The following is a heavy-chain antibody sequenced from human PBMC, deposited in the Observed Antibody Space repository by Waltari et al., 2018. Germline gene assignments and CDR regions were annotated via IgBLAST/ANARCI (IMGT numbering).Heavy chain of an antibody. CDR2: ISGSGGST. D-gene: IGHD2-2*02. CDR1: GFTFSSYA. Sequence: EVQLLESGGGLVQPGGSLRLSCAASGFTFSSYAMSWVRQAPGKGLEWVSAISGSGGSTYYADSVKGRFTISRDNSKNTLYLQMNSLRAEDTAVYYCAKRGVVPAAISYWYFDLWGRGTLVTVSS. V-gene: IGHV3-23*01. CDR3: AKRGVVPAAISYWYFDL. J-gene: IGHJ2*01.